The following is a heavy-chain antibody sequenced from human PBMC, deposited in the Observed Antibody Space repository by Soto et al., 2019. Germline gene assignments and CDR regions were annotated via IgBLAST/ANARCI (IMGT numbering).Heavy chain of an antibody. CDR2: ISGSGGST. V-gene: IGHV3-23*01. J-gene: IGHJ6*03. CDR1: GFTFSSYA. CDR3: AIGGVVVVPAHIDYYHYLDV. D-gene: IGHD2-2*01. Sequence: GSLRLSCAASGFTFSSYAMSWVRQAPGKGLEWVSAISGSGGSTYYADSVKGRFTISRDNSKNTLYLQMNSLRAEETAVYYCAIGGVVVVPAHIDYYHYLDVSAKRLIGTVSS.